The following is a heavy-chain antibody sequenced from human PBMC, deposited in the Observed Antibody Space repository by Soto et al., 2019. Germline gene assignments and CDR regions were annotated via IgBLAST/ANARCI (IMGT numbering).Heavy chain of an antibody. CDR1: GFTFSSYW. CDR3: ARDGQLVINYFDY. Sequence: PGGSLRLSCAASGFTFSSYWMSWVRQAPGKGLEWVANIKQDGSEKYYLDSVKGRFTISRDNAKNSLYLQTNSLRAEDTAVYYCARDGQLVINYFDYWRQGTLVTVSS. J-gene: IGHJ4*02. D-gene: IGHD6-13*01. CDR2: IKQDGSEK. V-gene: IGHV3-7*01.